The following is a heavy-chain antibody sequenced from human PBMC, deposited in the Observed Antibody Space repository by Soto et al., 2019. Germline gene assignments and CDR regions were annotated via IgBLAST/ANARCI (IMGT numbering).Heavy chain of an antibody. CDR1: GFTVSSYS. D-gene: IGHD6-6*01. CDR3: ARVQAHLFDY. J-gene: IGHJ4*02. Sequence: GGSLRLSCAASGFTVSSYSVNWVRQAPGKGLEWVSYISSSSSTIYYADSVKGRFTISRDNAKNSLYLQMNSLRDEDTAVYYCARVQAHLFDYWGQGTLVTVSS. V-gene: IGHV3-48*02. CDR2: ISSSSSTI.